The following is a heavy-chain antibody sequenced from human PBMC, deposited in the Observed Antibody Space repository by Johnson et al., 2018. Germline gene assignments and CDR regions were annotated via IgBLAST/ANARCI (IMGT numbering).Heavy chain of an antibody. J-gene: IGHJ3*02. V-gene: IGHV3-66*02. CDR1: GFTIRSTY. CDR3: ASLGPDAFDI. Sequence: EVQLVESGGGLVQPGESLRLSCAASGFTIRSTYMTWVRQAPGKGLEWVSVFYSGGTTFYADSVKGRFTMTRDNSKNLLYLHMNTLGTEGTAVYYCASLGPDAFDIWGQGTMVTVSS. CDR2: FYSGGTT. D-gene: IGHD3-16*01.